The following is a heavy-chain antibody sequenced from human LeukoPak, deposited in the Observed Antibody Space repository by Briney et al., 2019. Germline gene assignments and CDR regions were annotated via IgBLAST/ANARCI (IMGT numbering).Heavy chain of an antibody. CDR3: ARDLAVATL. CDR1: GYTLTDYY. J-gene: IGHJ4*02. V-gene: IGHV1-2*02. Sequence: ASMTVSFKGFGYTLTDYYIHWVRQAPGQGLEWMGGINTSSGDTNYAQKFQGRVTMTRDTSISTTYIELLMLTSDDTAVYYCARDLAVATLWGQGTLVTVSS. CDR2: INTSSGDT. D-gene: IGHD6-19*01.